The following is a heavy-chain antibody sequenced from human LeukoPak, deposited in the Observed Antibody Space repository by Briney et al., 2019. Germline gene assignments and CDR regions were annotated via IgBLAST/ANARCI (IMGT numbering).Heavy chain of an antibody. Sequence: GGSLRLSCAASGITFSTAWTSWFRQAPGKGLEWVGRIKSKIGGATADYAAPVKDRFTISRDDSKNTLYLQMSSLKTEDTAVYYCATDRAWFDPWGQGTLVTVSS. CDR3: ATDRAWFDP. J-gene: IGHJ5*02. V-gene: IGHV3-15*01. CDR2: IKSKIGGATA. CDR1: GITFSTAW. D-gene: IGHD3-10*01.